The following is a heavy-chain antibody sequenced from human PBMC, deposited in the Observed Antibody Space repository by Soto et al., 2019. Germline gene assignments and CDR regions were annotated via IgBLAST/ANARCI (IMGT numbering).Heavy chain of an antibody. CDR1: GFTFSSYS. CDR3: ASRGVYYYYGMDV. D-gene: IGHD3-10*01. CDR2: ISSSGSTI. J-gene: IGHJ6*02. V-gene: IGHV3-48*04. Sequence: PGGSLRLSCAASGFTFSSYSMNWVRQAPGKGLEWASYISSSGSTIYYADSVKGRFTISRDNAKNSLYLQMNSLRAEDTAVYYCASRGVYYYYGMDVWGQGTTVTVSS.